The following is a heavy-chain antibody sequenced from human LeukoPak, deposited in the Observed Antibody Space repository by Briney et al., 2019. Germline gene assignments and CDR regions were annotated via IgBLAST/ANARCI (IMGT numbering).Heavy chain of an antibody. CDR1: GYTFTSYG. V-gene: IGHV1-18*01. Sequence: APVKVSCKASGYTFTSYGISWVRQAPGQGLEWMGWISAYNGNTNYAQKLQGRVTMTTDTSTSTAYMELRSLRSDDTAVYYCARGGFDDILTVYYLFASWGQGTLVTVSS. CDR3: ARGGFDDILTVYYLFAS. CDR2: ISAYNGNT. J-gene: IGHJ4*02. D-gene: IGHD3-9*01.